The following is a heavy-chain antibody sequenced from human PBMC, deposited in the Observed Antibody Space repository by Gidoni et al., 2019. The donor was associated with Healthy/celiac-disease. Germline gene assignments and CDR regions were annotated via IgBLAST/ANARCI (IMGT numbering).Heavy chain of an antibody. J-gene: IGHJ4*02. CDR2: ISWNSGSI. CDR1: GFTFEDEA. Sequence: EVQLVESGGGLVQPGRSLRLSGAASGFTFEDEAMHWVRQAPGKGLAWVSGISWNSGSIGYADSVKGRFTISRDNAKNSLYLQMNSLRAEDTALYYCAKDRYTYYDILTGVFDYWGQGTLVTVSS. V-gene: IGHV3-9*01. D-gene: IGHD3-9*01. CDR3: AKDRYTYYDILTGVFDY.